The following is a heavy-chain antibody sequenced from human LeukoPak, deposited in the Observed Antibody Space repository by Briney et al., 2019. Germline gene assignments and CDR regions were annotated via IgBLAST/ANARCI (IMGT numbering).Heavy chain of an antibody. CDR3: ARDAQRGFDYSNSLKY. CDR2: IWSDGTNG. V-gene: IGHV3-33*01. J-gene: IGHJ4*01. Sequence: GGSLRLSCAASGFIFSHHGMHWVRQAPGQGLEWVAVIWSDGTNGFYADSVKGRFTISRDNSQNTVFLQMDSLRVKDTAIYYCARDAQRGFDYSNSLKYWGHGTLVTVSS. D-gene: IGHD4-11*01. CDR1: GFIFSHHG.